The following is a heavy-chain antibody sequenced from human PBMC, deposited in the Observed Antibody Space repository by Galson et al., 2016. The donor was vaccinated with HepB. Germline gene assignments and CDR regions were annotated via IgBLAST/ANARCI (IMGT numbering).Heavy chain of an antibody. J-gene: IGHJ4*02. CDR1: GFIFSTYG. D-gene: IGHD3-3*01. Sequence: SLRLSCAASGFIFSTYGMHWVRQAPGKGLEWVAFISYDGNNIFYADSVKGRFTISRDNSKNTLYLQMNSLRTEDTAVYHCSKGERFAEVIQYFDYWGQGTLVTVSS. V-gene: IGHV3-30*18. CDR3: SKGERFAEVIQYFDY. CDR2: ISYDGNNI.